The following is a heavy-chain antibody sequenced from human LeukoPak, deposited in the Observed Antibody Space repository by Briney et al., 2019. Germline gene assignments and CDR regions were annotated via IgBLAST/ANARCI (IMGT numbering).Heavy chain of an antibody. D-gene: IGHD3-16*02. CDR3: ARLQGLGEVSPYFDH. CDR1: GGSVSSGGYY. V-gene: IGHV4-61*08. J-gene: IGHJ4*02. CDR2: VYYTGST. Sequence: SETLSLTCTVYGGSVSSGGYYWSWIRQPPETGLEWIGYVYYTGSTNYNPSLKSRVTISVATSKNQFSPKLYSVTAADTAIYYCARLQGLGEVSPYFDHWGQGNLVSVSS.